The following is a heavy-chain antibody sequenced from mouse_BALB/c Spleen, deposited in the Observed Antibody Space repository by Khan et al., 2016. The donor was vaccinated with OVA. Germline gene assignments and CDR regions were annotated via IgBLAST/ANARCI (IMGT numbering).Heavy chain of an antibody. CDR2: INPSNGGT. V-gene: IGHV1S81*02. D-gene: IGHD1-1*02. Sequence: QVQLQQPGAELVKPGASVKLSCKASGYTFTSYYIYWVKQRPGQGLEWIGGINPSNGGTYFNEKFESKATLTVDKSSSTAFMQVSSLTSEDSAFYYCTRSGWAAFAYGGQGTLVTVSA. CDR3: TRSGWAAFAY. J-gene: IGHJ3*01. CDR1: GYTFTSYY.